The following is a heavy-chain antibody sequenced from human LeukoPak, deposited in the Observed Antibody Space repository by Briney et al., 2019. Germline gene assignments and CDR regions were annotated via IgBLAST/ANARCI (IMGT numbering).Heavy chain of an antibody. J-gene: IGHJ4*02. CDR1: GGSISTGAYY. CDR3: ARHSIAHYDSHVSRPHFDY. Sequence: SETLSLTCTVSGGSISTGAYYWAWIRQPPGKGLEWIGSIYYSGSTSYNPSLKSRVTISVDTSKNQFSLKLSSVTAADTAVYYSARHSIAHYDSHVSRPHFDYWGQGTLVSVSS. V-gene: IGHV4-39*01. D-gene: IGHD3-22*01. CDR2: IYYSGST.